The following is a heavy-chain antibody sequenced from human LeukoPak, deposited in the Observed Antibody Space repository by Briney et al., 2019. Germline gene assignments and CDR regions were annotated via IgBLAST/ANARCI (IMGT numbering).Heavy chain of an antibody. V-gene: IGHV3-21*01. Sequence: PGGSLRLSCAASGFTFSSYWMSWVRQAPGKGLEWVSAISGSGGSTYYADSVKGRFTISRDNAKNSLYLQMNSLRAEDTAVYYCARERGDRRLWFGYDYWGQGTLVTVSS. CDR2: ISGSGGST. CDR1: GFTFSSYW. CDR3: ARERGDRRLWFGYDY. D-gene: IGHD3-10*01. J-gene: IGHJ4*02.